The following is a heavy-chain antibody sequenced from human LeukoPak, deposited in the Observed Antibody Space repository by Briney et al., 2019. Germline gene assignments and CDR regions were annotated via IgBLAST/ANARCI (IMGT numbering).Heavy chain of an antibody. J-gene: IGHJ3*02. V-gene: IGHV1-8*01. Sequence: ASVKVSCKASGYTFTSYDINWVRQATGQGLEWMGWMNPNSGNTGYAQKFQGRVTMTRDTSTSTVYMELSSLRSEDTAVYYCARAILTGFDAFDIWGQGTMVTVSS. CDR1: GYTFTSYD. D-gene: IGHD3-9*01. CDR2: MNPNSGNT. CDR3: ARAILTGFDAFDI.